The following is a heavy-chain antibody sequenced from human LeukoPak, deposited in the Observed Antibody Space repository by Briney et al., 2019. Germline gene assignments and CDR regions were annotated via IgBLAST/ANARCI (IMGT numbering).Heavy chain of an antibody. CDR3: ARRSYYNGGYFDY. D-gene: IGHD3-10*01. J-gene: IGHJ4*02. Sequence: GGSLRLSCAASGFTFSSYEMNWVRQAPGKGLEWVSHISSSGSTIYYADSVKGRFTISRDNAKNSLYLQMNSLRAEDTAVYYCARRSYYNGGYFDYWGQGTLVTVSS. CDR2: ISSSGSTI. V-gene: IGHV3-48*03. CDR1: GFTFSSYE.